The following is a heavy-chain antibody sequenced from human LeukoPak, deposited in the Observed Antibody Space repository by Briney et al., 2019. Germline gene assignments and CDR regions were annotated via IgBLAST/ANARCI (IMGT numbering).Heavy chain of an antibody. CDR3: ARLIYGDSPGYYFDY. D-gene: IGHD4-17*01. Sequence: ASVTVSFKASGYTFTGYYMHWVRQAPGQGLEWMGWINPNSGGTNYAQKFQGRVTMTRDTSISTAYMELSRLRSDDTAVYYCARLIYGDSPGYYFDYWGQGTLVTVSS. CDR1: GYTFTGYY. J-gene: IGHJ4*02. CDR2: INPNSGGT. V-gene: IGHV1-2*02.